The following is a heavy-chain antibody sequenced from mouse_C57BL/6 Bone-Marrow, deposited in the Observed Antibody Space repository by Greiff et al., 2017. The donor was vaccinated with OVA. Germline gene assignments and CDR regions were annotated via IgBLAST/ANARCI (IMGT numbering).Heavy chain of an antibody. V-gene: IGHV1-50*01. CDR3: ARDYYYGSAPFDY. Sequence: VQLQQPGAELVKPGASVKLSCKASGYTFTSYWMQWVKQRPGQGLEWIGEIDPSGSYTNYNQKFKGKATLTVDTSSSTAYMQLSSLTSEDSAVYYCARDYYYGSAPFDYWGQGTTLTVSS. J-gene: IGHJ2*01. CDR2: IDPSGSYT. CDR1: GYTFTSYW. D-gene: IGHD1-1*01.